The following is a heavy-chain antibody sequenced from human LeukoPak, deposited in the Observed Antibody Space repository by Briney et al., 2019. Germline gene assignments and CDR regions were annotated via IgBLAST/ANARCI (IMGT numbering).Heavy chain of an antibody. V-gene: IGHV3-7*04. J-gene: IGHJ4*02. CDR3: MRGWGYFDY. D-gene: IGHD7-27*01. Sequence: GGSLRHFCAASGFTFNNYCMNWVRQAPGKGLEWVANIKKDGSEKYYADSVKGRFTISRDNAKNSLYLQMNSLRAEDTAVYSCMRGWGYFDYCGQRTLVTVSS. CDR1: GFTFNNYC. CDR2: IKKDGSEK.